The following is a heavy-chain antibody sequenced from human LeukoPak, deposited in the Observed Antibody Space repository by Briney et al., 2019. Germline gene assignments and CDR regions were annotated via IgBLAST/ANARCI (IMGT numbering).Heavy chain of an antibody. V-gene: IGHV4-34*01. J-gene: IGHJ4*02. CDR2: INHSGST. CDR3: ARRIINCSSTSCYVYFDY. CDR1: GGSFSGYY. D-gene: IGHD2-2*01. Sequence: TSETLSLTCAVYGGSFSGYYWSWIRQPPGKGLEWIGEINHSGSTNYNPSLKSRVTISVDTSKNQFSLKLSSVTAADTAVYYCARRIINCSSTSCYVYFDYWGQGTLVTVSS.